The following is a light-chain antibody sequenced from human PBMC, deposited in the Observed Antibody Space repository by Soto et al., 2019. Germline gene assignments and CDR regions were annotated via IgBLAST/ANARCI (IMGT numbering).Light chain of an antibody. J-gene: IGLJ1*01. CDR3: GSWDSSLSAYV. CDR2: DDN. V-gene: IGLV1-51*01. Sequence: QSVLTQPPSVSAAPGQKVTISCSGSSSNIGGNSVPWYLQLPGTAPKLLIYDDNKRPSGIPDRFSGSKSGTSATLGITGFQTGDEADYYCGSWDSSLSAYVFGTGTKVTVL. CDR1: SSNIGGNS.